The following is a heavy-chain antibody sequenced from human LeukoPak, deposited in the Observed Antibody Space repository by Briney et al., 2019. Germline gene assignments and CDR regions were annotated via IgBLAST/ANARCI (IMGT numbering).Heavy chain of an antibody. Sequence: GASVKVSCKASGYTFTGYYMHWVRQAPGQGLEWMGWINPNSGGTKYAQTFQGWVTMTRDTSINTAYMELSRLKSDDTAVYYCAKGALHAGSYYDPWGQGTLVTVSA. D-gene: IGHD1-26*01. V-gene: IGHV1-2*04. CDR3: AKGALHAGSYYDP. J-gene: IGHJ5*02. CDR2: INPNSGGT. CDR1: GYTFTGYY.